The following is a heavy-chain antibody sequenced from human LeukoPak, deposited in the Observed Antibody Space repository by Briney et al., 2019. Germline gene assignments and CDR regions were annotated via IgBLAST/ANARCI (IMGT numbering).Heavy chain of an antibody. J-gene: IGHJ4*02. CDR3: ATVRWGEYFDY. Sequence: PGGSLRLSCAASGFTFSSYWMSWVRQAPGKGLEWVANIKQDGSEKYYVDSVKGRFTISRDNAKNSLYLKMNSLRVEDTAVYYCATVRWGEYFDYWGQGTLVTVSS. CDR1: GFTFSSYW. CDR2: IKQDGSEK. V-gene: IGHV3-7*01. D-gene: IGHD3-10*01.